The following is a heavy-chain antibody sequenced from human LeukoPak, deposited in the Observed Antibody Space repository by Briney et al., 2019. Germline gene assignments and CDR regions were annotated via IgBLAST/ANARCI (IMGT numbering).Heavy chain of an antibody. D-gene: IGHD3-3*01. J-gene: IGHJ2*01. Sequence: SVKVSCKASGGTFSSYAISWVRQAPGQGLEWMGRIIPILGIANYAQKFQGRVTITADKSTSTAYMELSSLRSEDTAVYYCARDLEGSRYFDLWGRGTLVTVSS. V-gene: IGHV1-69*04. CDR3: ARDLEGSRYFDL. CDR1: GGTFSSYA. CDR2: IIPILGIA.